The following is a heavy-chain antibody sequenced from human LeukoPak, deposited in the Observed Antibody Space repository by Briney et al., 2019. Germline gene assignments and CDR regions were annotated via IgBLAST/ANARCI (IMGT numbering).Heavy chain of an antibody. CDR1: GYTFTGYC. CDR3: AREHGSGSLIPDH. J-gene: IGHJ5*02. V-gene: IGHV1-2*02. Sequence: SVKLSCKASGYTFTGYCMHWVRHAPGQGLEWMGWVNPHSGATNYAQNLQGRVTMTRDTSISTAYMELSRLRSDDTAVYYCAREHGSGSLIPDHWGQGSLVTVSP. CDR2: VNPHSGAT. D-gene: IGHD3-10*01.